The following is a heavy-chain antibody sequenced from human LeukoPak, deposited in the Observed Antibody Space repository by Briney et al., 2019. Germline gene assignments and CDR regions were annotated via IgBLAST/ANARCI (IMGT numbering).Heavy chain of an antibody. V-gene: IGHV1-69*13. Sequence: GASVKVSCKASGGTFSSYAISWVRQAPGQGLEWMGGIIPIFGTANYAQKFQGRVTITADESTSTAYMELSSLRSEDTAVYYCVIKVVPAAASKYGMDVWGQGTTVTVSS. CDR1: GGTFSSYA. CDR2: IIPIFGTA. CDR3: VIKVVPAAASKYGMDV. J-gene: IGHJ6*02. D-gene: IGHD2-2*01.